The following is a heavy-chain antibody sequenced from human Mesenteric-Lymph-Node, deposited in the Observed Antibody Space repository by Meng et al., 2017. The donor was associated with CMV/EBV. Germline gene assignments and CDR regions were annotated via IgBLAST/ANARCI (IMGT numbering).Heavy chain of an antibody. Sequence: GGSLRLSCAASGFTFSSYAMSWVRQAPGKGLEWVSAISGSGGSTYYADSVKGRFTNSRDNSKNTRYLQMNRLRAEDTAVYYCTRILGTIILAVMDYWGQGTLVTVSS. J-gene: IGHJ4*02. D-gene: IGHD3-22*01. V-gene: IGHV3-23*01. CDR2: ISGSGGST. CDR3: TRILGTIILAVMDY. CDR1: GFTFSSYA.